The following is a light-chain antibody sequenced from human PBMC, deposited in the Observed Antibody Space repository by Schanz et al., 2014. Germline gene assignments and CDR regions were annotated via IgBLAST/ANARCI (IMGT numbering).Light chain of an antibody. CDR3: SSYTSSTTLWV. J-gene: IGLJ3*02. Sequence: QSALTQPASVSGSPGQSITISCTATSSDVGRYNLVSWYQQHPGKAPKLMIYEGSKRPSGVSNRFSGSKSGNTASLTISGLQAEDEADYYCSSYTSSTTLWVFGGGTKLTVL. V-gene: IGLV2-14*02. CDR1: SSDVGRYNL. CDR2: EGS.